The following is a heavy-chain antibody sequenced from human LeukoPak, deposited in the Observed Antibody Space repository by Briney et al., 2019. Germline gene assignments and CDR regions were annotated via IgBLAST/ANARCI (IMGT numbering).Heavy chain of an antibody. CDR3: ARDPVKTTVTSNWFAP. D-gene: IGHD4-17*01. CDR2: VSGYNGNT. J-gene: IGHJ5*02. Sequence: ASVKVSCKASGYTFTSYGLSWVRQAPGQGLEWMGWVSGYNGNTKCAQKFQGRVTMTTDTSTSTAYMELRSLTSDDTAVYYCARDPVKTTVTSNWFAPWGQGTLVTVSS. CDR1: GYTFTSYG. V-gene: IGHV1-18*01.